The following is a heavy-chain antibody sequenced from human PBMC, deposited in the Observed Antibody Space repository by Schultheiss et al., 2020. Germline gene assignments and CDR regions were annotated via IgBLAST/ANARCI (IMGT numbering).Heavy chain of an antibody. Sequence: SETLSLTCAVYGGSFSGYYWSWIRQPPGKGLEWIGYIYYSGSTNYNPSLNSRVTISVDTSKNQFSLKLSSVTAADTAVYYCARASGITIASFFDYWGQGTLVTVSS. V-gene: IGHV4-59*01. D-gene: IGHD3-3*01. J-gene: IGHJ4*02. CDR2: IYYSGST. CDR3: ARASGITIASFFDY. CDR1: GGSFSGYY.